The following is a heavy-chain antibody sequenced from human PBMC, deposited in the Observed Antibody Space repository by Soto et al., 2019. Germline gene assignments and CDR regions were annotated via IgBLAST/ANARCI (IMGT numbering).Heavy chain of an antibody. D-gene: IGHD1-7*01. CDR3: ASRDRGTSVDY. CDR2: IYRTGNT. CDR1: GGSFTSNNC. J-gene: IGHJ4*02. V-gene: IGHV4-4*02. Sequence: SETLSLTCAVSGGSFTSNNCWTWVRQPPGQGLEWLGEIYRTGNTNYNPTLKSRVTISLDKSENQFSLKETSLPAAHTAVYYFASRDRGTSVDYCGQGTLIAVSS.